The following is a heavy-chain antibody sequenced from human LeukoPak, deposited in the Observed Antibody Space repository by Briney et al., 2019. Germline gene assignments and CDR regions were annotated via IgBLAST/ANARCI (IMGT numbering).Heavy chain of an antibody. J-gene: IGHJ4*02. CDR1: GFTFSSYW. V-gene: IGHV3-7*01. D-gene: IGHD3-22*01. Sequence: GGSLRLSCAASGFTFSSYWMSWVRQAPGKGLEWVANIKQDGSEKYYVDSVKGRFTISRDNAKNSLYLQMNSLRAEDTAVYYCARGGDSSGYYSGVTNYWGQGTLVTVSS. CDR3: ARGGDSSGYYSGVTNY. CDR2: IKQDGSEK.